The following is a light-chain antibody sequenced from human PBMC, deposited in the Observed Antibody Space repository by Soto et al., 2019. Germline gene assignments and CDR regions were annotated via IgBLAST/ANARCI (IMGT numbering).Light chain of an antibody. CDR1: QSVFSRFRNKNY. CDR3: QQYYTTPTWT. J-gene: IGKJ1*01. CDR2: WAS. V-gene: IGKV4-1*01. Sequence: DIVMTQSPDSLTLSLGEXATINCKSSQSVFSRFRNKNYLGWFQQKPGQTPRLLIYWASTRESGVSDRFSGSGSGTDFTLTIDSLQAEDVAVYYCQQYYTTPTWTFGQGTKADIK.